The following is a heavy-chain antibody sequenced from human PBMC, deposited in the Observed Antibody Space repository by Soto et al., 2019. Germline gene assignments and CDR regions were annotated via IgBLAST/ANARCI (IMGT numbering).Heavy chain of an antibody. CDR2: YYTGGAT. J-gene: IGHJ4*02. V-gene: IGHV3-53*01. CDR3: ATSPRDFYFDS. CDR1: GFSVTTHY. Sequence: GGSLRLSCAAAGFSVTTHYMSWVRQAPGKGLEWVAVYYTGGATYYAASAKGRFTISIDKSKNTLFLQMNSLRAEDTAVYYCATSPRDFYFDSCGQGTLVTV. D-gene: IGHD3-3*01.